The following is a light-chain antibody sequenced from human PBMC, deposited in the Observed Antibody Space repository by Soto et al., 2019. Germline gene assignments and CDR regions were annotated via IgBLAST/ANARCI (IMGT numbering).Light chain of an antibody. CDR2: DAS. V-gene: IGKV1-5*01. Sequence: DIQMTQSPSTLSASEGDRVTITCRASQSINYYLAWYQQKPGEAPKLLIYDASSLESGAPSRFSGSGSGTEFTLTITSLQPDDFATYYCQQYNPNSPWTFGQGTRVEV. J-gene: IGKJ1*01. CDR1: QSINYY. CDR3: QQYNPNSPWT.